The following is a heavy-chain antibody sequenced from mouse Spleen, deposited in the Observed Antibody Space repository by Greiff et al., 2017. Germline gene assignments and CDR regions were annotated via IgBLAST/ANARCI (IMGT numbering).Heavy chain of an antibody. CDR1: GYAFSSSW. CDR3: ARERNGYYDY. Sequence: VQLQQSGPELVKPGASVKISCKASGYAFSSSWMNWVKQRPGKGLEWIGRIYPGDGDTNYNGKFKGKATLTADKSSSTAYMQLSSLTSEDSAVYFCARERNGYYDYWGQGTTLTVSS. J-gene: IGHJ2*01. V-gene: IGHV1-82*01. CDR2: IYPGDGDT. D-gene: IGHD2-3*01.